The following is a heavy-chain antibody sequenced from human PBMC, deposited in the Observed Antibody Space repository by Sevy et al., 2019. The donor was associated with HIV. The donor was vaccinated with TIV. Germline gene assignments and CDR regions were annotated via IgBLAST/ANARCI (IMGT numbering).Heavy chain of an antibody. CDR2: ISTNNGET. J-gene: IGHJ4*02. CDR3: ARDADGSGNYYLDYFYY. CDR1: GYTFTNYP. V-gene: IGHV1-18*01. Sequence: ASVKVSCKASGYTFTNYPIAWVRQAPGQGLEWMGWISTNNGETKYAQKLQGRATMTTDTSTSTVYMELRSLRSDDTAVYYCARDADGSGNYYLDYFYYWGQGTLVTVSS. D-gene: IGHD3-22*01.